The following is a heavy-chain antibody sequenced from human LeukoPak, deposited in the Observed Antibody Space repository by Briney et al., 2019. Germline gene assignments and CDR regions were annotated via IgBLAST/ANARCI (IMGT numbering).Heavy chain of an antibody. CDR1: GFTFSNYG. J-gene: IGHJ4*02. CDR3: ARENSGSYYQFDC. D-gene: IGHD1-26*01. V-gene: IGHV3-21*01. Sequence: GGSLRLSCAASGFTFSNYGMNWVRQAPGKGLEWVSTISGSGGSTFYADSVKGRFTISRDNAKNSLYLQMNSLRPEDTAVYYCARENSGSYYQFDCWGQGTLVTVSS. CDR2: ISGSGGST.